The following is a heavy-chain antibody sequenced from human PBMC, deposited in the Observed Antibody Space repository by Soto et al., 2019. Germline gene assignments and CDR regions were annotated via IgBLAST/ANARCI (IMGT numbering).Heavy chain of an antibody. J-gene: IGHJ6*02. D-gene: IGHD3-3*01. V-gene: IGHV3-23*01. CDR1: GFTFTNYA. Sequence: PVGSLRLSCAASGFTFTNYAVTWVRQAPGKGLEWVSSISAIADKKYYADSVKGRFTISRDSSKSTLYLQMNTLRAEDTAIYYCVKDWSGDNCPCMDVWGQGTTVTVSS. CDR2: ISAIADKK. CDR3: VKDWSGDNCPCMDV.